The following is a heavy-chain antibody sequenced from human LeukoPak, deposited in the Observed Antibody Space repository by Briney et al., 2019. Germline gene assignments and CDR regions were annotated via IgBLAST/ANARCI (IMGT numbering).Heavy chain of an antibody. J-gene: IGHJ4*02. V-gene: IGHV1-46*01. Sequence: ASVKVSCKASGYTFTTYYIHWVGQPPGQGLEWMGIINPSGGSTSYTQKFQGRVTMTRDMSTSTVYMELSSLRSEDTAVYYCARDPKFRPFDYWGQGTLVTVSS. CDR2: INPSGGST. CDR1: GYTFTTYY. CDR3: ARDPKFRPFDY.